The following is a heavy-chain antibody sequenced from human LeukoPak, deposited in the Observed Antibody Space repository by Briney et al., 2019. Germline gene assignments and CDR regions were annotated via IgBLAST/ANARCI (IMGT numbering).Heavy chain of an antibody. J-gene: IGHJ5*02. CDR2: IYYSGST. V-gene: IGHV4-30-4*08. Sequence: SETLSLTCTVSGGSISSYYWSWIRQPPGKGLEWIGYIYYSGSTYYNPSLKSRVTISVGTSKNQFSLKLSSVTAADTAVYYCARGGCSSTSCYKTQNWFDPWGQGTLVTVSS. D-gene: IGHD2-2*01. CDR3: ARGGCSSTSCYKTQNWFDP. CDR1: GGSISSYY.